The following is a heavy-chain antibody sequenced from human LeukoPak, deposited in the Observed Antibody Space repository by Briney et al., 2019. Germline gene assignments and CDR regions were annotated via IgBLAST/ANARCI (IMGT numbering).Heavy chain of an antibody. J-gene: IGHJ4*02. Sequence: GESLKISRKGSGYSFTYYWIAWVRQMPGKGLEWMGIIYPGDSDTRYSPSFQGQVTNSADKSISTAYLQWSSLKASDTAMYYCARHIRWGYCSSTSCHVDYWGQGTLVTVSS. CDR1: GYSFTYYW. D-gene: IGHD2-2*01. CDR3: ARHIRWGYCSSTSCHVDY. V-gene: IGHV5-51*01. CDR2: IYPGDSDT.